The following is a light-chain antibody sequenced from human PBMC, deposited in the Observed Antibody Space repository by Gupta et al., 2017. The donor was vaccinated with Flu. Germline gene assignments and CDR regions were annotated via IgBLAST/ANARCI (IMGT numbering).Light chain of an antibody. CDR1: SSNIGSNT. V-gene: IGLV1-44*01. CDR3: AAWDDSLNGVV. J-gene: IGLJ2*01. Sequence: SLLTLPRSARGTPGHRVTISCSGSSSNIGSNTVNWYQQLPGTAPKLLIYSNNQRPSGVPDRFSGSKSGTSASLAISGLQSEDEADYYCAAWDDSLNGVVFGGGTKLTVL. CDR2: SNN.